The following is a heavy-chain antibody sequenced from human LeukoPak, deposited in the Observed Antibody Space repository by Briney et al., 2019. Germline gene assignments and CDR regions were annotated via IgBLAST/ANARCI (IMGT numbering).Heavy chain of an antibody. CDR2: INPNSGGT. D-gene: IGHD3-3*01. CDR1: GYTFTGYY. Sequence: ASVKVSCKASGYTFTGYYMHWVRQAPGQGLEWMGWINPNSGGTNYAQKFQGRVTMTRDTSISTAYMELSRLRSDDAAVYYCAREKLPRVFGAFDVWGQGTMVTVSS. V-gene: IGHV1-2*02. J-gene: IGHJ3*01. CDR3: AREKLPRVFGAFDV.